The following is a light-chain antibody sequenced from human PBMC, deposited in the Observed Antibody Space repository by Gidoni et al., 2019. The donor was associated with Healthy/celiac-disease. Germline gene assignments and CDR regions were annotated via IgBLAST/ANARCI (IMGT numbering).Light chain of an antibody. J-gene: IGKJ2*01. Sequence: DIVMTQSPDSLAVSLGERATINCKSSQSVLYSSNNKYYLAWYQQKPGQPPKLLIYWASTRESGVPDRFSGSGSGTDFTLTISSLQAEDVAVYYCQQYYSTPRTFXQXTKLXIK. CDR1: QSVLYSSNNKYY. CDR3: QQYYSTPRT. V-gene: IGKV4-1*01. CDR2: WAS.